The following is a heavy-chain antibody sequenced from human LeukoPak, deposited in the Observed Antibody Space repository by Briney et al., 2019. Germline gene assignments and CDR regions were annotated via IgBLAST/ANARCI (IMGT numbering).Heavy chain of an antibody. CDR3: ARARNYYDSSDYYYEGDAFDI. V-gene: IGHV4-59*01. CDR1: GGSISSYH. J-gene: IGHJ3*02. Sequence: PSETLSLTCTVSGGSISSYHWSWIRQPPGKGLECIGYIYYSGSTHYNPSLKSRVTISVDTSKNQFSLKLSSVTAADTAVYFCARARNYYDSSDYYYEGDAFDIWGQGTIVTVSS. D-gene: IGHD3-22*01. CDR2: IYYSGST.